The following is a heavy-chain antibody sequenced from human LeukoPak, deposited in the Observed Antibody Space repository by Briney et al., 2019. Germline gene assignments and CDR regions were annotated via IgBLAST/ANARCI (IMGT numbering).Heavy chain of an antibody. J-gene: IGHJ4*02. Sequence: GGSLRPSCAASGFTFSSFSMDWVRQAPGKGLEWLSYISSTSSTMLYTDSVKGRFTISRDNAKNSLYLQMHSLRAEDTAVYYCARSRGGYQFDYWGQGTLVTVSS. CDR2: ISSTSSTM. D-gene: IGHD2-2*01. CDR1: GFTFSSFS. CDR3: ARSRGGYQFDY. V-gene: IGHV3-48*01.